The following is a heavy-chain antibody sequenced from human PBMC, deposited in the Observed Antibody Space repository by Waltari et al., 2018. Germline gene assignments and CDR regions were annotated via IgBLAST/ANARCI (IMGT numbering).Heavy chain of an antibody. V-gene: IGHV3-33*06. Sequence: QVQLVESGGGVVQPGRSLRLSCATSGFTFSSYGMHWVRQAPGKGLEWVAFIWFDGSNKYYADSVKGRFTISRDSSKNTLYLQMNNLRAEDTAVYYCAKDQERGYSYGYGFDYWGQGTLVTVSS. J-gene: IGHJ4*02. CDR1: GFTFSSYG. CDR3: AKDQERGYSYGYGFDY. CDR2: IWFDGSNK. D-gene: IGHD5-18*01.